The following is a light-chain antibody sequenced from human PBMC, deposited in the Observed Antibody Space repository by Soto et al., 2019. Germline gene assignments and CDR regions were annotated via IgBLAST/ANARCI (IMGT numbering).Light chain of an antibody. CDR2: SNN. CDR1: SSNFGSNT. J-gene: IGLJ2*01. Sequence: QSVLTQPPSAYGTPGQRVTISCSGSSSNFGSNTVNWYQQLPGTAPKLVIYSNNQRPSGVPDRFSGSKSGTSASLAISGLQSEDEADYYCVAWDDSLNGYVVLGGGTKVTVL. V-gene: IGLV1-44*01. CDR3: VAWDDSLNGYVV.